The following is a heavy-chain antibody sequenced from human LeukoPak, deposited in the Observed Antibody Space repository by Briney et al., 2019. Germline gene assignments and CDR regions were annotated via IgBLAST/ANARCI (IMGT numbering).Heavy chain of an antibody. J-gene: IGHJ5*02. CDR3: ARSGRYSSSWYFVSRWFDP. Sequence: PSETLSLTCTVSGGSVSSGSYYWSWIRQPPGKGLEWIGEINHSGSTNYNPSLKSRVTISVDTSKNQFSLKLSSVTAADTAVYYCARSGRYSSSWYFVSRWFDPWGQGTLVTVST. CDR2: INHSGST. V-gene: IGHV4-39*07. D-gene: IGHD6-13*01. CDR1: GGSVSSGSYY.